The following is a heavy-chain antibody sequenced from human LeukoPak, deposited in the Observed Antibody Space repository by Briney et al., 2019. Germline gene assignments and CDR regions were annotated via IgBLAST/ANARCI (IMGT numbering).Heavy chain of an antibody. D-gene: IGHD3-22*01. V-gene: IGHV4-34*01. CDR2: INHSGST. CDR3: ARARVGYYYDSSGYYRLFFDY. J-gene: IGHJ4*02. Sequence: SETLSLTCAVYGGSFSGYYWSWIRQPPGKGLEWIGEINHSGSTNYNPSLKSRVTISVDTSKNQFSLKLSSVTAADTAVYYCARARVGYYYDSSGYYRLFFDYWGQGTLVTVSS. CDR1: GGSFSGYY.